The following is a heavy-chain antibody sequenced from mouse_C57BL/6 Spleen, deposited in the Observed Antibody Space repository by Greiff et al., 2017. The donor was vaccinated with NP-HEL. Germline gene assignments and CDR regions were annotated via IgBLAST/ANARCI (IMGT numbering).Heavy chain of an antibody. CDR3: ARTYYYGSSYYAMDY. V-gene: IGHV5-17*01. Sequence: EVQLVESGGGLVKPGGSLKLSCAASGFTFSDYGMHWVRQAPEKGLEWVAYISSGSSTIYYADTVKGRFTISRDNAKNTLFLQMTSLRSEHTAMYYCARTYYYGSSYYAMDYWGQGTSVTVSS. CDR1: GFTFSDYG. CDR2: ISSGSSTI. J-gene: IGHJ4*01. D-gene: IGHD1-1*01.